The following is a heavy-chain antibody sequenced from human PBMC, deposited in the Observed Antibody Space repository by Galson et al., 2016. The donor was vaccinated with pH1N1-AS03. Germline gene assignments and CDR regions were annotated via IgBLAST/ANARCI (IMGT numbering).Heavy chain of an antibody. Sequence: CAASGFTISNFGMLWVRQAPGQGLEWVAIISFDGTNKYYADSVKGRFSISRDNSKNTLFLQMSALRAEDTAVYYCANDFNYDFWSGYSFYGGQGALVTVSS. D-gene: IGHD3/OR15-3a*01. CDR1: GFTISNFG. CDR3: ANDFNYDFWSGYSFY. V-gene: IGHV3-30*18. CDR2: ISFDGTNK. J-gene: IGHJ4*02.